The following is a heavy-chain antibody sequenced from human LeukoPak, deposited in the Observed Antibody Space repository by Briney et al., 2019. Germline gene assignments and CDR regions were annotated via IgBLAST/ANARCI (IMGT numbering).Heavy chain of an antibody. D-gene: IGHD3-9*01. J-gene: IGHJ6*02. CDR1: GGSISSYY. CDR2: IYYSGST. V-gene: IGHV4-59*01. Sequence: PSETLSLTCTVSGGSISSYYWSWIRQPPGKGLEWIGYIYYSGSTNYNPSLKSRVTISVDTSKNQFSLKLSSVTAADTAVYYCARYYDILTGYSQGYYYYGMDVWGQGTTVTVSS. CDR3: ARYYDILTGYSQGYYYYGMDV.